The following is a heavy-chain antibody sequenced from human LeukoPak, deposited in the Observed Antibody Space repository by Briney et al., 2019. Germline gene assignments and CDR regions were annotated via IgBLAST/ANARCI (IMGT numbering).Heavy chain of an antibody. CDR1: GYAISSGCW. V-gene: IGHV4-38-2*02. CDR3: ARDSGIAVAGAIGGFDP. J-gene: IGHJ5*02. D-gene: IGHD6-19*01. Sequence: PSETLSLTCGVSGYAISSGCWWGWIRQSPGKGLEWIGSIYHTGSTYYTPSLKSRVTISVDTSKNQFSLKLSSVTAADTAVYYCARDSGIAVAGAIGGFDPWGQGTLVTVSS. CDR2: IYHTGST.